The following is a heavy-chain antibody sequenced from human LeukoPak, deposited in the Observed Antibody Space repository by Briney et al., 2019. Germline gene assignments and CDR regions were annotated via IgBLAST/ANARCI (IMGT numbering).Heavy chain of an antibody. J-gene: IGHJ4*02. V-gene: IGHV3-48*02. CDR1: GFTFSSYA. CDR3: ARDQYPYGDYGLSSH. D-gene: IGHD4-17*01. Sequence: PGGSLRLSCAASGFTFSSYAMSWVRQAPGKGLEWVSYISSSSSTIYYADSVKGRFTISRDNAKNSLYLQMNMLRDEDTAVYYCARDQYPYGDYGLSSHWGQGTLVTVSS. CDR2: ISSSSSTI.